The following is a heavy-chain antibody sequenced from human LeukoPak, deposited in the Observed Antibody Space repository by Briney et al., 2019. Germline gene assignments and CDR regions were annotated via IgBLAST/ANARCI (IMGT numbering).Heavy chain of an antibody. Sequence: ASVKVSFKASGDTFTGYYMHWVRQPPGQGLDWMGWINTNNGGTNYAQKFQGRGTITSDTSISTTYIELRRQRADDTAAYYFSRQGDYYESNRYSYLYFDYWGQGTLVTVSS. CDR3: SRQGDYYESNRYSYLYFDY. CDR2: INTNNGGT. V-gene: IGHV1-2*02. J-gene: IGHJ4*02. D-gene: IGHD3-22*01. CDR1: GDTFTGYY.